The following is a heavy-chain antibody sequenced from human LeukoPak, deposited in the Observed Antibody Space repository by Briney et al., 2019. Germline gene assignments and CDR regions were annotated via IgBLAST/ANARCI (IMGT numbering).Heavy chain of an antibody. V-gene: IGHV1-8*03. J-gene: IGHJ6*03. CDR3: ARTALSYSSGWYLEYYYYYYMDV. CDR1: VYTFTSYD. D-gene: IGHD6-19*01. Sequence: TVRLSCESSVYTFTSYDINWVPQATGQGLECMVWMNPKSDNTGYTQTSEGRVTSTRNTSISTAYMELSSLRSEDTAVYYCARTALSYSSGWYLEYYYYYYMDVWGKGATVTVSS. CDR2: MNPKSDNT.